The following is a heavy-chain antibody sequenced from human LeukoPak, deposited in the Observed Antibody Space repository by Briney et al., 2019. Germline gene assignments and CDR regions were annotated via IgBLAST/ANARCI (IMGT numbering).Heavy chain of an antibody. CDR3: ARAPQERCPGSTCYPYFDY. D-gene: IGHD2/OR15-2a*01. Sequence: SETLSLTCTVPGGSISPFFWSWIRQSPGKGLEWAGFIHYTGTTEYNPAFKSRVTMSVDASKNQFSLRLTSVTTADAAVYYCARAPQERCPGSTCYPYFDYWGQGTLVTVSS. J-gene: IGHJ4*02. CDR1: GGSISPFF. V-gene: IGHV4-59*01. CDR2: IHYTGTT.